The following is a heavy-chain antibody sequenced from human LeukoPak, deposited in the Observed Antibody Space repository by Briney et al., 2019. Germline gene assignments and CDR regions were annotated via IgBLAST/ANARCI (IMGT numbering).Heavy chain of an antibody. CDR1: GYTFTDYY. CDR3: EVVPNY. J-gene: IGHJ4*02. V-gene: IGHV1-2*02. D-gene: IGHD3-22*01. Sequence: ASVKVSCKGSGYTFTDYYMHWVRQAPGQGLEWMGWIYPNRGGTNYAQKFQGRVTMTRDTSINTAYMELSRLRSEDTAVYYCEVVPNYWGQGTLVTVSS. CDR2: IYPNRGGT.